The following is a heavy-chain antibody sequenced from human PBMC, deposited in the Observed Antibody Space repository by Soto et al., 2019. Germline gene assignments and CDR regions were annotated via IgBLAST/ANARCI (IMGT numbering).Heavy chain of an antibody. CDR1: GFTFDEYV. CDR3: ARAPAMVPDY. J-gene: IGHJ4*02. V-gene: IGHV3-9*01. Sequence: GGSVRLSCAASGFTFDEYVMYWVRQAPGKGLEWVSSISWNGDTFGYADSVKGRFTISRDNAKNCLYLQMNSLRAEDTAVYYCARAPAMVPDYWGQGTLVTVSS. D-gene: IGHD5-18*01. CDR2: ISWNGDTF.